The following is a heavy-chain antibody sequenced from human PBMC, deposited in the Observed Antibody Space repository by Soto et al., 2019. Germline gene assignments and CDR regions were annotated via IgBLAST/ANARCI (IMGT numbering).Heavy chain of an antibody. CDR1: GGSISSYY. CDR3: ARDSGGQQLMAYFDY. V-gene: IGHV4-59*01. Sequence: SETLSLTCTVSGGSISSYYWSWIRQPPGKGLEWIGYIYYSGSTNYNPSLKSRVTISVDTSKNQFSLKLSSVTAADTAVYYCARDSGGQQLMAYFDYWGPGTPVTVSS. J-gene: IGHJ4*02. CDR2: IYYSGST. D-gene: IGHD6-13*01.